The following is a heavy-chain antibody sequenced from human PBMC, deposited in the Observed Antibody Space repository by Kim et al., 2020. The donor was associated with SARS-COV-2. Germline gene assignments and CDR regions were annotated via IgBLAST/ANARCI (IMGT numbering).Heavy chain of an antibody. D-gene: IGHD4-4*01. CDR3: ASLTVNSIDY. J-gene: IGHJ4*02. V-gene: IGHV3-74*01. CDR2: INSDGSST. Sequence: GGSLRLSCAASGFTFSSFWMHWVRQAPGKGLVWVSRINSDGSSTSYADSVKGRFTISRDNAKNTLYLQMNSLRADDTAVYYCASLTVNSIDYWGQGTLVTVSS. CDR1: GFTFSSFW.